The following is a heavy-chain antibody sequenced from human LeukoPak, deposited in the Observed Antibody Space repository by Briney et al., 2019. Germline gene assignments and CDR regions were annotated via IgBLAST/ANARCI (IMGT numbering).Heavy chain of an antibody. CDR3: ARPSQPVKRLVLRGGEFDY. Sequence: ASVKVSCKASGYTFTSYGISWVRQAPGQGIEWMGWISAYNGNTNYAQKLQGRVTMTTDTSTSTAYMELRSLRSDDTAVYYCARPSQPVKRLVLRGGEFDYWGQGTLVTVSS. CDR1: GYTFTSYG. D-gene: IGHD6-19*01. V-gene: IGHV1-18*01. J-gene: IGHJ4*02. CDR2: ISAYNGNT.